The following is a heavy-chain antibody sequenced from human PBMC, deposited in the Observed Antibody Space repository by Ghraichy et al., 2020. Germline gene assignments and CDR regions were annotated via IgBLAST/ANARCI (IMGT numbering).Heavy chain of an antibody. J-gene: IGHJ4*02. CDR3: VGLADYYFEY. D-gene: IGHD2-15*01. CDR2: IFPVDSDT. Sequence: AESLNISCKGSGYSFDNYWIGWVRQRPGKGLEWMGLIFPVDSDTKYSPSFQGHVTISADTSISTAYLQLSSLTASDTAIYYCVGLADYYFEYWGQGTLVTVSS. V-gene: IGHV5-51*01. CDR1: GYSFDNYW.